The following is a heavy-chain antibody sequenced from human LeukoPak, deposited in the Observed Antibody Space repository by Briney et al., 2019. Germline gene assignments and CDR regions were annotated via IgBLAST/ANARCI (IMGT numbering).Heavy chain of an antibody. CDR1: GFTFSSYW. J-gene: IGHJ4*02. V-gene: IGHV3-7*04. CDR2: IKQDGSEK. CDR3: ARVPYDYVWGSYRYSRFDY. Sequence: SGGSLRLSCAASGFTFSSYWMSWVRQAPGKGLEWVANIKQDGSEKYYVDSVKGRFTISRDNAKNSLYLQMNSLRAEDTAVYYCARVPYDYVWGSYRYSRFDYWGQGTLVTVSS. D-gene: IGHD3-16*02.